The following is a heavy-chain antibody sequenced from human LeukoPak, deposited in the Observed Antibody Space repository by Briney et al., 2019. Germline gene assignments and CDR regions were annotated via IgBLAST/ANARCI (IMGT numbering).Heavy chain of an antibody. D-gene: IGHD1-26*01. CDR3: ARFNSGSYQHYFDY. J-gene: IGHJ4*02. CDR2: IYYSGST. V-gene: IGHV4-39*07. CDR1: GGSISSSSYY. Sequence: SETLSLTCTVSGGSISSSSYYWGWIRQPPGKGLECIGSIYYSGSTYYNPSLKSRVTISIDTSKNQFSLKLSSVTAADTAVYYCARFNSGSYQHYFDYWGQGTLVTVSS.